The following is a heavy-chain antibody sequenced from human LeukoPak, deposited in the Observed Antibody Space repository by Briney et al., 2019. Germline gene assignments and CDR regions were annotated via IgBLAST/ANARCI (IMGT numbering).Heavy chain of an antibody. CDR3: ARRLAVTGRYYFDY. CDR1: GGSFSGYY. D-gene: IGHD6-13*01. Sequence: SETLSLTCAVYGGSFSGYYWTWIRQPPGRGLEWIGYIYYSGITNYNPSLKSRVTMSVDTSGNQFSLRLNSVTAADTAVYYCARRLAVTGRYYFDYWGQGSLVTVSS. CDR2: IYYSGIT. V-gene: IGHV4-59*01. J-gene: IGHJ4*02.